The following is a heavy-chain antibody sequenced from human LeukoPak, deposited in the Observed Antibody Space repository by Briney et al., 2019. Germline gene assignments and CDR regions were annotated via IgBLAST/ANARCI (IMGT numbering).Heavy chain of an antibody. CDR3: ARDQGYRYGYGDFDY. J-gene: IGHJ4*02. CDR2: IIPIFGTA. D-gene: IGHD5-18*01. V-gene: IGHV1-69*13. Sequence: ASVKVSCKASGGTFRSYAISWVRPAPGQGLGWMGGIIPIFGTANYAQKFEGRVTITADESTSTAYMELSSLRSEDTAVYYCARDQGYRYGYGDFDYWGQGTLVTVSS. CDR1: GGTFRSYA.